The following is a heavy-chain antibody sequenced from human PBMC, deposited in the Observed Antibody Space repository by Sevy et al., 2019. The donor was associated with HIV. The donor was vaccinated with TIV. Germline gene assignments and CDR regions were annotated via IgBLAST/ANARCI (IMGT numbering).Heavy chain of an antibody. CDR2: ISSSSSYI. D-gene: IGHD3-22*01. Sequence: GGSLRLSCAASGFTFSSYSMNWVRQAPGKGLEWVSSISSSSSYIYYADSVKGRFTISRDNAKNSLYLQMNSLRAEDTAVYYCARIQGYYDSSGYYYVEGLDYWGQGTLVTVSS. CDR1: GFTFSSYS. J-gene: IGHJ4*02. V-gene: IGHV3-21*01. CDR3: ARIQGYYDSSGYYYVEGLDY.